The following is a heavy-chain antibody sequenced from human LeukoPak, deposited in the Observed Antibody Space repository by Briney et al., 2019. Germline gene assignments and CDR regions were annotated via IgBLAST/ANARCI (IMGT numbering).Heavy chain of an antibody. CDR2: INHSGST. V-gene: IGHV4-34*01. CDR3: ARTRYFDWLRNQPYYFDY. J-gene: IGHJ4*02. D-gene: IGHD3-9*01. CDR1: GGSFSGYY. Sequence: SETLSPTCAVYGGSFSGYYWSWIRQPPGKGLEWIGEINHSGSTNYNPSLKGRVTISVDTSKNQFSLKLSSVTAADTAVYYCARTRYFDWLRNQPYYFDYWGQGTLVTVSS.